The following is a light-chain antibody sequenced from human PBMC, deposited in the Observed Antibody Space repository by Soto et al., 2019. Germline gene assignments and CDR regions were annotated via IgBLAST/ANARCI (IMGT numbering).Light chain of an antibody. CDR2: AAS. CDR3: QQYNNWLRT. V-gene: IGKV3-15*01. Sequence: EILMTPSPATLSVSPGERTTLACRARQSVGSNLAWYQQKPGQAPRLLIYAASTRASCVPARFSGSGSGTEFTLTISSLQSEDFAVYSCQQYNNWLRTFGHGTKVDIK. CDR1: QSVGSN. J-gene: IGKJ1*01.